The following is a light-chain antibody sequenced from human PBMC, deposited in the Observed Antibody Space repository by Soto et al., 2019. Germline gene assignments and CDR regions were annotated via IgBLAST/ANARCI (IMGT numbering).Light chain of an antibody. CDR3: QHYGTSLYT. V-gene: IGKV3-20*01. CDR2: AAS. Sequence: ESVLTQSPGTLSLSPGERAALSCRASQSVSSSYLAWYQQKSGQAPRLLIYAASTRATGIPDRFSGSGSGTDFTLTISRLEPEDFAVYYCQHYGTSLYTFGQGTKVDIK. CDR1: QSVSSSY. J-gene: IGKJ2*01.